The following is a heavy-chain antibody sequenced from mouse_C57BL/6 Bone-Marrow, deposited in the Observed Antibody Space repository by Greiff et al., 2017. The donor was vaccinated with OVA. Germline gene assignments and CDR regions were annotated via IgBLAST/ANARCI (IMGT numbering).Heavy chain of an antibody. CDR2: IYPGSGST. CDR1: GYTFTSYW. V-gene: IGHV1-55*01. CDR3: ARERGAMDY. Sequence: QVQLQQPGAELVKPGASVKMSCTASGYTFTSYWITWVRQRPGQGLEWIGDIYPGSGSTNYNEKFKSKATLTVDTSSSTADMQLSSLTSEDSAVYYCARERGAMDYWGQGTSVTVSS. J-gene: IGHJ4*01.